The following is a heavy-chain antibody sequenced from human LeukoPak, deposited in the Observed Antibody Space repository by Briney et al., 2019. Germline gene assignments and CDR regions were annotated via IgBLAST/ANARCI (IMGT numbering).Heavy chain of an antibody. V-gene: IGHV1-69*05. CDR3: ASGYPDYYGSGKLRTGNDY. CDR2: IIPIFGTA. CDR1: GGTFSSYA. D-gene: IGHD3-10*01. J-gene: IGHJ4*02. Sequence: SVKVSCKASGGTFSSYAISWVRQAPGQGLEWMGGIIPIFGTANYAQKFQGRVTITTDGSTSTAYMELSSLRSEDTAVYYCASGYPDYYGSGKLRTGNDYWGQGTLVTVSS.